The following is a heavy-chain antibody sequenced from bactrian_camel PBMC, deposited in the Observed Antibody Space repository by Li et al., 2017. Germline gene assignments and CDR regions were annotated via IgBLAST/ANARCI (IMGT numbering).Heavy chain of an antibody. D-gene: IGHD1*01. CDR2: IAPDGSR. Sequence: DVQLVESGGGAVQTGGSLRLTCTAVGLTFEGGNQGWYRETPGNEFELVSSIAPDGSRWYADSVQGRFTISRNVLPERLSLQMTRLKAEDTAMYYCAAGPDVGREKHLTADQVLSIRRNNFWGQGTQVT. CDR1: GLTFEGGN. V-gene: IGHV3-1*01. CDR3: AAGPDVGREKHLTADQVLSIRRNNF. J-gene: IGHJ4*01.